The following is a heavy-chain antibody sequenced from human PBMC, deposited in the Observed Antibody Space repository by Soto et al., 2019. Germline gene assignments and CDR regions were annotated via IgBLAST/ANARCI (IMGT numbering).Heavy chain of an antibody. Sequence: QVQLEQSGAEVKQPGSSVRVSCKTSGGTFSTYAINWLRQAPGQGLEWMGAIIPLFGTAHYSQKFQGRDTNAPAESTSTADLESRSQQSDDTGLSACAFPKGTYTSGYCEFELWGPAPVVSVSS. CDR3: AFPKGTYTSGYCEFEL. CDR1: GGTFSTYA. J-gene: IGHJ4*02. V-gene: IGHV1-69*01. D-gene: IGHD6-25*01. CDR2: IIPLFGTA.